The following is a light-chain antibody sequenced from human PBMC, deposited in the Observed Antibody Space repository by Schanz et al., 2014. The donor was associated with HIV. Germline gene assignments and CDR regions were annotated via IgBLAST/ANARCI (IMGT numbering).Light chain of an antibody. Sequence: EIVLTQSPATLSLSPGERATLSCRASQSVSSYLAWYQQKPGQAPRLLIYDTSNRATGIPARFSGSGSGTDFDLNTSSIEPEDFATYFCEQYHQYPYTFGQGTSLEIK. CDR1: QSVSSY. V-gene: IGKV3-11*01. J-gene: IGKJ2*01. CDR2: DTS. CDR3: EQYHQYPYT.